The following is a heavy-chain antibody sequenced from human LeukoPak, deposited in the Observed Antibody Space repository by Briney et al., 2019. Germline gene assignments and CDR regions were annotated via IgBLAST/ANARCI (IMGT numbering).Heavy chain of an antibody. CDR2: ISSDGSST. V-gene: IGHV3-74*01. Sequence: PGGSLRLSCAASGFTFSSYWMHWVRQAPGKGLVWVSRISSDGSSTFYADSVKGRFTISRDNAKNTLYLQMNSLRAEDTAVYYCARSYCGGGNCPNSLVYWGQGTLVTVSS. CDR3: ARSYCGGGNCPNSLVY. CDR1: GFTFSSYW. D-gene: IGHD2-15*01. J-gene: IGHJ4*02.